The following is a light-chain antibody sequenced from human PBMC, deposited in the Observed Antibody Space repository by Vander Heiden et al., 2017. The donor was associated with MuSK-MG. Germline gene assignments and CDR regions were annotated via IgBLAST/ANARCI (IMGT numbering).Light chain of an antibody. CDR2: AAF. V-gene: IGKV1-39*01. CDR1: QSISNY. CDR3: QQNNSTPPYT. Sequence: DLQMTHSPSSLFASAGDRVTITCRASQSISNYLNWYQQKPGKAPNLLIYAAFSLQRGVPSRFSGSGYGTDFTLTINSRQPEDFAAYYCQQNNSTPPYTFGQGTKLEIK. J-gene: IGKJ2*01.